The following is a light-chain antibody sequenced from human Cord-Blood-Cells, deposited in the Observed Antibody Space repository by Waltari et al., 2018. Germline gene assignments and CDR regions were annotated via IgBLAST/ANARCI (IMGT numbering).Light chain of an antibody. Sequence: QSALTQPASVPGSPRLSITIPCTGTSIAVGSFNLVSCYQQHPGKAPKLMIYEGSKRPSGVSNRFSGSKSGNTASLTISGLQAEDEADYYCCSYAGSSTYVFGTGTKVTVL. CDR3: CSYAGSSTYV. J-gene: IGLJ1*01. CDR2: EGS. CDR1: SIAVGSFNL. V-gene: IGLV2-23*01.